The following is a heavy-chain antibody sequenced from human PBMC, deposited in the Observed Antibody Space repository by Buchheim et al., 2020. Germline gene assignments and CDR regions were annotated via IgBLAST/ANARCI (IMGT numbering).Heavy chain of an antibody. CDR1: GGSISSGGYS. Sequence: QVQLQESGPGLVKPSQTLSLTCAVSGGSISSGGYSWSWIRQPPGKGLEWIGYIYYSGSTYYNPSLKRRVTISVDTSKKQFSLKLSSVTAADTAVYYCARGDCTNGVCPSNWFDPWGQGTL. CDR3: ARGDCTNGVCPSNWFDP. D-gene: IGHD2-8*01. V-gene: IGHV4-30-4*07. CDR2: IYYSGST. J-gene: IGHJ5*02.